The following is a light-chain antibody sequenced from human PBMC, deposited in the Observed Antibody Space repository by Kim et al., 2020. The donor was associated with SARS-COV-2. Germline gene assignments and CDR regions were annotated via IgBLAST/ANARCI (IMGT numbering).Light chain of an antibody. V-gene: IGKV1-39*01. CDR2: AAS. CDR1: QSINTY. J-gene: IGKJ4*01. Sequence: DIQMTQSPSSLAASVGDRVTIACRASQSINTYLNWYQQKPGKAPNLLIYAASTLQSGVPSRFSGSGSGTDFTLTISSLQPEDFATYYCQQSHNAPLLTFGGGTKVDIK. CDR3: QQSHNAPLLT.